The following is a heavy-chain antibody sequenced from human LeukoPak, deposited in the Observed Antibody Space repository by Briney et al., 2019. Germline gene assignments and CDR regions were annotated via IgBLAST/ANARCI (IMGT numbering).Heavy chain of an antibody. Sequence: GGSLRLSCAASGFTFSSYAMNWVRQAPGKGLEWVSAITGSGGRTYYADSVKGRFTISRDNSKNTLYLQMNSLRAEDTAVYYCARDRILVRSLDYWGQGTLVTVSS. V-gene: IGHV3-23*01. CDR3: ARDRILVRSLDY. CDR1: GFTFSSYA. D-gene: IGHD3-9*01. J-gene: IGHJ4*02. CDR2: ITGSGGRT.